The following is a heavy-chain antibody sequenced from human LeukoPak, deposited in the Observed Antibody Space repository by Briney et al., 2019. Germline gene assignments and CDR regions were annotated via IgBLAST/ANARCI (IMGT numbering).Heavy chain of an antibody. CDR1: GVTFSNYW. CDR2: IREDGSEK. D-gene: IGHD3-10*01. V-gene: IGHV3-7*01. CDR3: ARDLAGHYYGSGSSFDY. J-gene: IGHJ4*02. Sequence: GGSLRLSCAASGVTFSNYWMSWVRQAPGKGLEWVANIREDGSEKYYVDSVKGQFTISRDNAKNSLFLQMDSLRAEDTAVYYCARDLAGHYYGSGSSFDYWGQGTLVTVS.